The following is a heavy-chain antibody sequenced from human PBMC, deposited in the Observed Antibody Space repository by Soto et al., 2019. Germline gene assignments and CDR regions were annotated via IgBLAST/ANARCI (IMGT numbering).Heavy chain of an antibody. V-gene: IGHV4-39*01. CDR1: GDSISSNSHY. CDR3: ARTVYSGSSYFDN. D-gene: IGHD1-26*01. CDR2: IYYDGNT. Sequence: PSETLSLTCTVSGDSISSNSHYWGWIRQPPGKGLESIANIYYDGNTYYNPSLKSRVTISLDSAKNSLALQMNSLRAEDTAVYYCARTVYSGSSYFDNWGQGTLVTSPQ. J-gene: IGHJ4*02.